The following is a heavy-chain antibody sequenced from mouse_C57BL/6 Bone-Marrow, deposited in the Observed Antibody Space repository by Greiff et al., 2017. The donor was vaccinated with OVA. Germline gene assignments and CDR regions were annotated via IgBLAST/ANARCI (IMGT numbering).Heavy chain of an antibody. CDR2: LYPSVSET. J-gene: IGHJ3*01. Sequence: QVQLQQSGAELVRPGSSVKLSCKASGYTFTSYWLDWVKQRPGQGLEWIGTLYPSVSETHSNPKFKVKATLTVDKSSSTAYRQLSSLTSEDSAVYDCASGNYEAYWGQGSLVTGSA. CDR3: ASGNYEAY. V-gene: IGHV1-61*01. D-gene: IGHD1-1*01. CDR1: GYTFTSYW.